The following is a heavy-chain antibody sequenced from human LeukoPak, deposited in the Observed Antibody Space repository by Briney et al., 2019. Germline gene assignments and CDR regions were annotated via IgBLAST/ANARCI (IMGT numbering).Heavy chain of an antibody. V-gene: IGHV4-34*01. D-gene: IGHD1-26*01. Sequence: SETLSLTCAVYGGSFSGYYWNWIRQPPGKGLEWIGEINHSGSTNYNPSLKSRVTISVDTSKNQFSLKLSSVTAADTAVYYCGGGSYTYYFDYWGQGTLVTVSS. CDR1: GGSFSGYY. J-gene: IGHJ4*02. CDR2: INHSGST. CDR3: GGGSYTYYFDY.